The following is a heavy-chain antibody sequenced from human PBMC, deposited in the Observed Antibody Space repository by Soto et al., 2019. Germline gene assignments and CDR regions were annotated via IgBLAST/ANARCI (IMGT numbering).Heavy chain of an antibody. CDR2: INHSGSS. V-gene: IGHV4-34*01. Sequence: LSLTCAVHGGSFSGFYWTWIRQPPGKGLEWIGEINHSGSSNYNPPLKSRVTMSLDTSRNQFSLSLNSVTAADTAVYYCARMAGPWYFDLWGRGTLVTVSS. CDR1: GGSFSGFY. J-gene: IGHJ2*01. CDR3: ARMAGPWYFDL.